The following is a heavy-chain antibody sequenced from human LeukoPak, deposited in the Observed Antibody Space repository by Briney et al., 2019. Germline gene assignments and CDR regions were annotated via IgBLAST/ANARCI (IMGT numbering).Heavy chain of an antibody. CDR1: GYTFSDYY. CDR2: INAGNGNT. Sequence: ASVKVSCKTSGYTFSDYYIHWIRQAPGQRLEWMGWINAGNGNTKYSQEFQGRVTITRDTSASTAYMELSSLRSEDMAVYYCARATIAAAGSFDYWGQGTLVTVSS. CDR3: ARATIAAAGSFDY. J-gene: IGHJ4*02. V-gene: IGHV1-3*03. D-gene: IGHD6-13*01.